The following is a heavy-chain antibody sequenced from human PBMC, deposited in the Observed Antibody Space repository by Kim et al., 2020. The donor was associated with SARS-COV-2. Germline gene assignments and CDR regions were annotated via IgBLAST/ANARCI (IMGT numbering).Heavy chain of an antibody. D-gene: IGHD3-22*01. CDR3: ASAGRNYYDSSGSNDY. CDR1: GGSISSSNW. CDR2: IYHSGST. V-gene: IGHV4-4*02. Sequence: SETLSLTCAVSGGSISSSNWWSWVRQPPGKGLEWIWEIYHSGSTNYNPSLKSRVTISVDKSKNQFSLKLSSVTAADTAVYYCASAGRNYYDSSGSNDYWGQGTLVTVSS. J-gene: IGHJ4*02.